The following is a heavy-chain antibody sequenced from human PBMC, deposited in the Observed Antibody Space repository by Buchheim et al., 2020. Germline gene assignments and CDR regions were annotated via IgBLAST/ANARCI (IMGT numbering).Heavy chain of an antibody. V-gene: IGHV1-69*04. D-gene: IGHD5-18*01. CDR3: AREDTATGGYYYYGMDV. CDR1: GGTFSSYA. J-gene: IGHJ6*02. CDR2: IIPILGIA. Sequence: QVQLVQSGAEVKKPGSSVKVSCKASGGTFSSYAISWVRQAPGQGLEWMGRIIPILGIANYAQKVPGRGTITADKSTSTAYVELSSLRSEDTAVYYCAREDTATGGYYYYGMDVWGQGTT.